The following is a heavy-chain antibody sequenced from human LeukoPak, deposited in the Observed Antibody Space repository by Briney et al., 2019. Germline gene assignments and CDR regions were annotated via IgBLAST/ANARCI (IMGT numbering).Heavy chain of an antibody. CDR1: GFTFSSYG. V-gene: IGHV3-74*03. CDR3: ARDYGRSRDYGMDV. J-gene: IGHJ6*02. CDR2: INSDGSST. Sequence: GGSLRLSCAASGFTFSSYGMHWVRQAPGKGLVWISRINSDGSSTTYADSVKGRFTISRDNAKNTLYLQMNSLRAEDTAVYYCARDYGRSRDYGMDVWGQGTTVTVSS. D-gene: IGHD3-10*01.